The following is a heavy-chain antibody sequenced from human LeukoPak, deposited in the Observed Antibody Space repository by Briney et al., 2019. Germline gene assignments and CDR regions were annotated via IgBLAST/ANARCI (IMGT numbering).Heavy chain of an antibody. V-gene: IGHV4-39*07. D-gene: IGHD3-16*01. Sequence: SETLSLTCTVSGGYIITSGHYWGWIRQPPGKGLEWIGSIYYTGVTSTNPFFRSRMSISVDTSKNQFSLNLTSVTAADTAVYYCARRRTLGVSGGCCWFDPWGQGTLVTVSS. CDR3: ARRRTLGVSGGCCWFDP. CDR1: GGYIITSGHY. CDR2: IYYTGVT. J-gene: IGHJ5*02.